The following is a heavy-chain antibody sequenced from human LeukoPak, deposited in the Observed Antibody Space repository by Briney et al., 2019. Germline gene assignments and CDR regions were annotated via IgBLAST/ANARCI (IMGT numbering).Heavy chain of an antibody. CDR2: ISSSGSTI. V-gene: IGHV3-11*04. Sequence: PGGSLRLSCAASGFSFSDYAMNWVRQAPGKGLEWVSYISSSGSTIYYADSVKGRFTISRDNAKNSLYLQMNSLRAEDTAVYYCARGGVFEDYMDVWGKGTTVTVSS. CDR3: ARGGVFEDYMDV. CDR1: GFSFSDYA. D-gene: IGHD3-3*01. J-gene: IGHJ6*03.